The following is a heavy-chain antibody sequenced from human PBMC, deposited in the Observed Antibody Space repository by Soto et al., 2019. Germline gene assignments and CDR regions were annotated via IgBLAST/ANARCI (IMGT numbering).Heavy chain of an antibody. CDR3: ARARNRNGSGSYELAY. J-gene: IGHJ4*02. D-gene: IGHD3-10*01. CDR1: GGSISSGGYY. Sequence: SETLSLTCTVSGGSISSGGYYWSWIRQHPGKGLEWIGYIYYSGSTYYNPSLKSRVTISVDTSKNQFSLKLSSVTAADTAVYYCARARNRNGSGSYELAYWGQGTLVTVSS. CDR2: IYYSGST. V-gene: IGHV4-31*03.